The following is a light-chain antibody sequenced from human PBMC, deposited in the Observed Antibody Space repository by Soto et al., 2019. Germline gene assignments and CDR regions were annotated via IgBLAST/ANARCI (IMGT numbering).Light chain of an antibody. J-gene: IGLJ1*01. CDR2: EVS. V-gene: IGLV2-14*01. CDR3: CSYTSSSSYV. Sequence: QSALTQPASVSGSPGQSITISCTGTSSDVGDYNYVSWYQQHPGKAPKLMIYEVSNRPSGVSNRFSGSKSDNTASLTISGLQAEDEADYYCCSYTSSSSYVFGTGTKLTVL. CDR1: SSDVGDYNY.